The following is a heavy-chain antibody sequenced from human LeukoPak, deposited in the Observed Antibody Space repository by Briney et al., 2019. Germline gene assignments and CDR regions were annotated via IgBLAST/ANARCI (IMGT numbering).Heavy chain of an antibody. D-gene: IGHD1-1*01. CDR1: GCTFTNFW. J-gene: IGHJ4*02. CDR2: VSPSDSDT. Sequence: GESLKISCEGSGCTFTNFWIGWVRQMPGKGLEWMGIVSPSDSDTRYSPSFQGQVTISADKSITTAYLQWSSPKASDTATYYCVRQPRVHTPDFWGQGTLVTVSS. V-gene: IGHV5-51*01. CDR3: VRQPRVHTPDF.